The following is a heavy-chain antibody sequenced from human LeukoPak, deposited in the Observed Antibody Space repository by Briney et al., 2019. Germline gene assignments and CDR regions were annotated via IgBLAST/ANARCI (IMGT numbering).Heavy chain of an antibody. CDR2: IYYSGST. V-gene: IGHV4-59*01. Sequence: PSETLSLTCTVSGGSISSYYWNWIRQPLGKELEWIGFIYYSGSTNYNPSLKSRVTISVDTSKNQFSLKLTSVTAADTAVYYCARSGGALLLDYWGQGTLVTVSS. CDR1: GGSISSYY. D-gene: IGHD1-14*01. J-gene: IGHJ4*02. CDR3: ARSGGALLLDY.